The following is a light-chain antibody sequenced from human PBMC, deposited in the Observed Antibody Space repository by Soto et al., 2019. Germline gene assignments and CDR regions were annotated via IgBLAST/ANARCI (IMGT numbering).Light chain of an antibody. CDR2: GAS. V-gene: IGKV3-15*01. CDR1: QSVSSN. Sequence: EIVMTQSPVTLSVSPGERATLSCRASQSVSSNLAWYQQKPGQAPRLLIYGASTRATGMPARFSGSGSGTDFTLTISRLEPEDFAVYYCQHYNNWPPLRFGQGTKVDIK. CDR3: QHYNNWPPLR. J-gene: IGKJ1*01.